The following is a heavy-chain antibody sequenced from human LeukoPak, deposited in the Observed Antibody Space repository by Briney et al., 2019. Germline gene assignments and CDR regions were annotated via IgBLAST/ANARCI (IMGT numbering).Heavy chain of an antibody. V-gene: IGHV1-2*02. D-gene: IGHD2-15*01. Sequence: GASVKVSCKASGYTFTGYYMHWVRQARGRGLEWMGWINPNSGGTNYAQKFQGRVTMTRDTSISTAYMELSRLRSDDTAVYYCARGAAWRYCSGGSCSGLSWFDPWGQGTLVTVSS. CDR2: INPNSGGT. CDR3: ARGAAWRYCSGGSCSGLSWFDP. CDR1: GYTFTGYY. J-gene: IGHJ5*02.